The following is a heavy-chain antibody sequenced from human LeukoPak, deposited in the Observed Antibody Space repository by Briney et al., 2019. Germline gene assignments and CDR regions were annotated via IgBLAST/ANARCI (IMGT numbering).Heavy chain of an antibody. D-gene: IGHD4-17*01. CDR3: ARAGDYRFDY. Sequence: GGSLRLSCAASGFTFRSYGMHWVRQAPGKGLVWVSRVKSDGSSTSYADSVKGRFTISRDNAKNTLYLQMNSLRAEDTAVYYCARAGDYRFDYWGQGTLVTVSS. J-gene: IGHJ4*02. CDR1: GFTFRSYG. V-gene: IGHV3-74*01. CDR2: VKSDGSST.